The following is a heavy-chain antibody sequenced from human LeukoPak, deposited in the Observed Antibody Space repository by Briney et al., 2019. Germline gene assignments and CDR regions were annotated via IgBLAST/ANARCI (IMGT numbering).Heavy chain of an antibody. CDR1: GGSISSSSYY. D-gene: IGHD3-16*01. J-gene: IGHJ4*02. CDR3: AGQFMRSHLDY. CDR2: IYYSGST. Sequence: SETLSLTCTVSGGSISSSSYYWGWIRQPPGKGLEWIGSIYYSGSTYYNPSLKSRVTISVDTSKNQFSLKLSSVTAADTAVYYCAGQFMRSHLDYWGQGTLDTVSS. V-gene: IGHV4-39*01.